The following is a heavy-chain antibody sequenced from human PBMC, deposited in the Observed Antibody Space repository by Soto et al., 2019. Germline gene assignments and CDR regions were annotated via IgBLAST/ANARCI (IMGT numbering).Heavy chain of an antibody. CDR1: GFTFDDYA. CDR3: AKDHLAGSGLFDY. J-gene: IGHJ4*02. Sequence: EVQLVESGGGLVQPGRSLRLSCAASGFTFDDYAMHWVRQAPGKGLEWVSGISWNSGSIGYADSVKGRFTISRDNAKNSLYLQMDSLRAEDTALYYCAKDHLAGSGLFDYWGQGTLVTVSS. D-gene: IGHD2-15*01. CDR2: ISWNSGSI. V-gene: IGHV3-9*01.